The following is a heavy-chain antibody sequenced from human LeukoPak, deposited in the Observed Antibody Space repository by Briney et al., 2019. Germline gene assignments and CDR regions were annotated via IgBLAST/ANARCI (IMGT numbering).Heavy chain of an antibody. V-gene: IGHV1-46*01. J-gene: IGHJ4*02. Sequence: ASVKVSCKASGDTFTNYYIHWVRQAPGQGLEWMGIINPSGATTSYAQKFQGRVTMSRDTSTSTVYMELSSLRSEDTAVYYCARDCGGRPGTKVNYFDYWGRGTLVTVSS. D-gene: IGHD2-21*01. CDR1: GDTFTNYY. CDR2: INPSGATT. CDR3: ARDCGGRPGTKVNYFDY.